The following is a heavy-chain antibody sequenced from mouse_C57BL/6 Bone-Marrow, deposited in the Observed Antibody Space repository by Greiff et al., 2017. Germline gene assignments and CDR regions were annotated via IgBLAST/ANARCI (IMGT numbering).Heavy chain of an antibody. CDR1: GYTFTSYW. Sequence: VQLKQSGTVLARPGASVKMSCKTSGYTFTSYWMHWVKQRPGQGLEWIGAIYPGNSDISYNQKFKGKAKLTAVTSASTVYMELSSLTNEDSAVYYCTVDRLRGWFAHWGQGTLVTVSA. V-gene: IGHV1-5*01. J-gene: IGHJ3*01. CDR2: IYPGNSDI. CDR3: TVDRLRGWFAH. D-gene: IGHD3-2*02.